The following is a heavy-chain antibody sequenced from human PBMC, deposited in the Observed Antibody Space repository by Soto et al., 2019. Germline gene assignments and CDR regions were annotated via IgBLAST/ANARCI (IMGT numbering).Heavy chain of an antibody. CDR1: GFTFISYW. CDR2: INSDGSST. J-gene: IGHJ4*02. Sequence: PGVSLRLSCAASGFTFISYWIHCFRQSPLKGRVWVSRINSDGSSTSYADSVKGRFTISRDNAKNTLYLQMNSLRAEDTAVYYCARAFEYYYDSSGYPHWGQGTLVTVSS. D-gene: IGHD3-22*01. CDR3: ARAFEYYYDSSGYPH. V-gene: IGHV3-74*01.